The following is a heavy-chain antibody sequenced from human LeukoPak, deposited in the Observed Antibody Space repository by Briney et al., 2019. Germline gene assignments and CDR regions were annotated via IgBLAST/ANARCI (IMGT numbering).Heavy chain of an antibody. Sequence: GGSLRLSCAASGFTFSNYELNWVRQAPGKGLEWVSYISHSGRTIYSADSVKGRFTISRDNAKNSLYLQMNSLRAEDTAVYYCAGGVGSSWPGWFDPWGQGTLVTVSS. V-gene: IGHV3-48*03. CDR3: AGGVGSSWPGWFDP. D-gene: IGHD6-13*01. J-gene: IGHJ5*02. CDR2: ISHSGRTI. CDR1: GFTFSNYE.